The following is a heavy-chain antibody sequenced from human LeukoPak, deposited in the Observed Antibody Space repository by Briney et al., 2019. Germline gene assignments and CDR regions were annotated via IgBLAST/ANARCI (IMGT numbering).Heavy chain of an antibody. CDR3: ARGKRRFDY. CDR1: GLSFSESY. Sequence: PGGSLRLSCEASGLSFSESYMSWIRQAPGKGLQWVAYISGSGSSIYYADSVRGRFTVSRDNARNSLYLHMNSLKADDTAVYYCARGKRRFDYWGQGTLVTVSS. V-gene: IGHV3-11*01. J-gene: IGHJ4*02. CDR2: ISGSGSSI.